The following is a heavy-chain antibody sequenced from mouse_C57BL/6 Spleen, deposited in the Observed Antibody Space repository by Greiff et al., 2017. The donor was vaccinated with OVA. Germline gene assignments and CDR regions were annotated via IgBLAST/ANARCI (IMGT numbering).Heavy chain of an antibody. D-gene: IGHD2-5*01. CDR2: ISDGGSYT. Sequence: EVHLVESGGGLVKPGGSLKLSCAASGFTFSSYAMSWVRQTPEKRLEWVATISDGGSYTYYPDNVKGRFTISRDNAKNNLYLQMSHLNSEDTAMYYCAREIPYYSNYLYFDYWGQGTTLTVSS. CDR1: GFTFSSYA. J-gene: IGHJ2*01. V-gene: IGHV5-4*01. CDR3: AREIPYYSNYLYFDY.